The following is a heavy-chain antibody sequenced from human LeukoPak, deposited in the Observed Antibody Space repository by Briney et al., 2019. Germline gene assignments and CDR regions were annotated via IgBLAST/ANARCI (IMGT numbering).Heavy chain of an antibody. CDR3: AKDIGGGFSGYDSFGY. D-gene: IGHD5-12*01. V-gene: IGHV3-9*01. J-gene: IGHJ4*02. CDR1: GFIFDDYA. CDR2: ISWNSASI. Sequence: GGSLRLSCAVSGFIFDDYAMHWVRQAPGKGLEWVSVISWNSASIDYADSVKGRFTISRDNAKNSLYLQMNSLRVEDTASYYCAKDIGGGFSGYDSFGYWGQGTLVTVSS.